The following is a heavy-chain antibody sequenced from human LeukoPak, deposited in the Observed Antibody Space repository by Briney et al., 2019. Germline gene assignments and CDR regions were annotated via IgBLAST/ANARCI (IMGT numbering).Heavy chain of an antibody. CDR2: IGTTSTI. D-gene: IGHD2-8*01. J-gene: IGHJ6*03. V-gene: IGHV3-48*01. Sequence: GGSLRLSCAASGFTFSNFRFNWVRQSPEKGLEWIAFIGTTSTIYYADSVKGRFTISRDNAKNPLFLQMNNLTVEDTALYYCARRGVDSYYYYMDVWGKGTTVIVSS. CDR1: GFTFSNFR. CDR3: ARRGVDSYYYYMDV.